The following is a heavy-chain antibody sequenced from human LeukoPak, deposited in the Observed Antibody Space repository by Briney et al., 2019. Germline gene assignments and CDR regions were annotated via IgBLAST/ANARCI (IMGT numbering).Heavy chain of an antibody. J-gene: IGHJ4*02. Sequence: GGSLRLSCAASGFTFSSHAMSWVRQAPGKGLEWVSTISGPGARTYYTESVKGRFTISRDNAENSLYLQMNSLRAEDTGVYYCARDGHYTIYELRFDYWGQGALVTVSS. CDR2: ISGPGART. CDR3: ARDGHYTIYELRFDY. CDR1: GFTFSSHA. V-gene: IGHV3-23*01. D-gene: IGHD5/OR15-5a*01.